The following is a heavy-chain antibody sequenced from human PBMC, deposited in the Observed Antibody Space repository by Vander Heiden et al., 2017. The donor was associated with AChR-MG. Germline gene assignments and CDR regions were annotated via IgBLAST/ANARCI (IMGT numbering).Heavy chain of an antibody. CDR3: ATHPGTVTTLY. J-gene: IGHJ4*02. D-gene: IGHD4-17*01. Sequence: QVQLVESGGGVVQPGRSLRLSCAASGFTFSSYGMHWVRQAPGKGLEWVAVISYDGSNKYYADSVKGRFTISRDNSKNTLYLQMNSLRAEDTAVYYCATHPGTVTTLYWGQGTLVTVSS. V-gene: IGHV3-30*03. CDR1: GFTFSSYG. CDR2: ISYDGSNK.